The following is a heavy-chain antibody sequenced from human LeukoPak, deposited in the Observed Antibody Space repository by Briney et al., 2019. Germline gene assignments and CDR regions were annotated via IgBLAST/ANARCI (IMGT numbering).Heavy chain of an antibody. J-gene: IGHJ4*02. D-gene: IGHD4-17*01. CDR2: INPSGGST. V-gene: IGHV1-46*01. CDR1: GYTFTSYY. Sequence: ASVKVSCKASGYTFTSYYMHWVRQAPGQGLEWMGIINPSGGSTSYAQKFQGRVTMTRDTSTSTVYMELSSLRSEDTAVYYCAREFVRVTTWTPANYWGQGTLVTVSS. CDR3: AREFVRVTTWTPANY.